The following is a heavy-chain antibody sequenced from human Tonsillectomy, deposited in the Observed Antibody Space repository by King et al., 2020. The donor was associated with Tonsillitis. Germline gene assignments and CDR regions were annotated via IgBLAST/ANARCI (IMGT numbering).Heavy chain of an antibody. D-gene: IGHD4-17*01. CDR1: GFTFSSFA. CDR2: ISFDGSNK. CDR3: ARRDGALDYYYYGMDV. V-gene: IGHV3-30-3*01. Sequence: VQLVESGGGVVQPGRSLRLSCAASGFTFSSFAMHWVRQAPGKGPEWVASISFDGSNKDYADSVKGSFTISRDNSKNTLNLQMNSLRAEDTAVYYCARRDGALDYYYYGMDVWGQGTTVTVSS. J-gene: IGHJ6*02.